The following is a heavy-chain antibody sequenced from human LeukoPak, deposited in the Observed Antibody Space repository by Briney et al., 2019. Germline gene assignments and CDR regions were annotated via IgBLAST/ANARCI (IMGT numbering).Heavy chain of an antibody. CDR3: ARSYSSSSPYYYYYMDV. V-gene: IGHV5-51*01. Sequence: ESLKISCKGSGYSFTSYWIGWVRQMPGKGLEWMGIIYPGDSDTRYSLSFQGQVTISADKSISTAYLQWSSLKASDTAMYYCARSYSSSSPYYYYYMDVWGKGTTVTVSS. J-gene: IGHJ6*03. CDR2: IYPGDSDT. CDR1: GYSFTSYW. D-gene: IGHD6-6*01.